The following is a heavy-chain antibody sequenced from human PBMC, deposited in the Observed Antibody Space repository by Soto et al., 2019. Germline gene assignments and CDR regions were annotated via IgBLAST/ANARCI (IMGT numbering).Heavy chain of an antibody. CDR3: AGDYCGGGSCYFAFDI. CDR2: IIPILGIA. J-gene: IGHJ3*02. Sequence: QVQLVQSGAEVKKPGSSVKVSCKASGGTFSSYTISWVRQAPGQGLEWMGRIIPILGIANYAQMFQGRVTITADKSTSRGYMELSRLISDDTAVDYCAGDYCGGGSCYFAFDIWGQGTMVTVSS. D-gene: IGHD2-15*01. CDR1: GGTFSSYT. V-gene: IGHV1-69*02.